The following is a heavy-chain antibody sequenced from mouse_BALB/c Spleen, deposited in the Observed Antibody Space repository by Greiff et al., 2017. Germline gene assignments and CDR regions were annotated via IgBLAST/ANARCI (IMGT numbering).Heavy chain of an antibody. D-gene: IGHD2-4*01. V-gene: IGHV5-4*02. J-gene: IGHJ3*01. Sequence: EVQRVESGGGLVKPGGSLKLSCAASGFTFSDYYMYWVRQTPEKRLEWVATISDGGSYTYYPDSVKGRFTISRDNAKNNLYLQMSSLKSEDTAMYYCARGEGYDYDGAWFAYWGQGTLVTVSA. CDR2: ISDGGSYT. CDR1: GFTFSDYY. CDR3: ARGEGYDYDGAWFAY.